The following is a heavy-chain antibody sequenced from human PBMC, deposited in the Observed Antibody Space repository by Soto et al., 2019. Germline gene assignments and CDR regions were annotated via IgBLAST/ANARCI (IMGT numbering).Heavy chain of an antibody. CDR2: ISGSGGST. CDR3: AKDSYGQQLRNYFDY. D-gene: IGHD6-13*01. J-gene: IGHJ4*02. CDR1: GFTFSSYA. Sequence: PGGSLRLSCAASGFTFSSYAMSWVRQAPGKGLEWVSAISGSGGSTYYADSVKGRFTISRDNSENTLYLQMNSLRAEDTAVYYCAKDSYGQQLRNYFDYWGQGTLVTVSS. V-gene: IGHV3-23*01.